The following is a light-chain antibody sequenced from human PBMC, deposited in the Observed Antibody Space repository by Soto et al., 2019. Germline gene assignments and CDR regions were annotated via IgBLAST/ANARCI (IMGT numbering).Light chain of an antibody. J-gene: IGLJ3*02. CDR3: SSYTTITTNWV. Sequence: QSALTQPASVSGSPGQSITISCTGTSSDVGHSNSVSWYQHLPGRAPKLMIYDVTNRPSGVSNRFSGSKAANTASLTISGLQAEDEADYYCSSYTTITTNWVFGGGTKLTVL. V-gene: IGLV2-14*01. CDR2: DVT. CDR1: SSDVGHSNS.